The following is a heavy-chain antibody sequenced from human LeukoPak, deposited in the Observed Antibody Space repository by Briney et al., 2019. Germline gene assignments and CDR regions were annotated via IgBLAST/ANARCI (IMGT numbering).Heavy chain of an antibody. J-gene: IGHJ4*02. V-gene: IGHV4-38-2*02. D-gene: IGHD4-23*01. CDR1: GYSISSGYY. Sequence: PSETLSLTCTVSGYSISSGYYWGWIRQPPGKGLEWIGSIYHSGSAYYNPSLKSRVTISEDTSKNQFSLKLSSVTAADTAVYYCARHVYGGVDYWGQGTLVTVSS. CDR2: IYHSGSA. CDR3: ARHVYGGVDY.